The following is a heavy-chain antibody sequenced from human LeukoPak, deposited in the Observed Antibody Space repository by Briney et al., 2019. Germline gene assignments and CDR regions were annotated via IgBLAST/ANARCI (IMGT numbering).Heavy chain of an antibody. V-gene: IGHV4-59*01. D-gene: IGHD5-12*01. J-gene: IGHJ4*02. CDR1: GGSIISYF. CDR2: IFDSGTTNYNPST. CDR3: ARGGVTTIAQYDY. Sequence: SETLSLTCTVSGGSIISYFWSWIRQPPGKGPEWMGYIFDSGTTNYNPSTNYNPSLKSRVTVSLDTSKNHFSLKLSSVTAADTAVYFCARGGVTTIAQYDYWGQGILVTVSS.